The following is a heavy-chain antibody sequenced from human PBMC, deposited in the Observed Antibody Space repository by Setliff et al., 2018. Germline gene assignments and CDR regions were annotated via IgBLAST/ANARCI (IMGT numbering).Heavy chain of an antibody. CDR1: GYTFTSYY. Sequence: GASVKVSCKASGYTFTSYYMHWVRQAPGQGLEWMGIINPSGGSTSYAQKFQGRVTMTRDTSTSTVYMELSSLRSEDTAVYYCARGSMYYNFWSGRILGGFYFDYWGQGQWSPSPQ. CDR2: INPSGGST. D-gene: IGHD3-3*01. CDR3: ARGSMYYNFWSGRILGGFYFDY. V-gene: IGHV1-46*01. J-gene: IGHJ4*02.